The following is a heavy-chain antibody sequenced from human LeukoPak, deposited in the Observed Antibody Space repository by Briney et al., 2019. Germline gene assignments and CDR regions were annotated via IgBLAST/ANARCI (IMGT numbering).Heavy chain of an antibody. D-gene: IGHD1-26*01. CDR2: INPNSGGT. CDR3: ARGGASVGYNWFDP. J-gene: IGHJ5*02. CDR1: GYTFTGYY. V-gene: IGHV1-2*04. Sequence: ASVKVSCKASGYTFTGYYMHWVRQAPGQGLEWMGWINPNSGGTNYAQKFQGWVTMTRDTSISTAYMELSRLRSDDTAVYYCARGGASVGYNWFDPWGQGTLVTVSS.